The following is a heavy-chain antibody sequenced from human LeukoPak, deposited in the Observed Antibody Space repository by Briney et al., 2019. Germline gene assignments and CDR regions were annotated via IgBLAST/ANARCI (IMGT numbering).Heavy chain of an antibody. V-gene: IGHV3-21*01. CDR2: VSSSSSYI. CDR3: ARDLSGGRIAAAAMDY. J-gene: IGHJ4*02. CDR1: GFTFSSYW. D-gene: IGHD6-13*01. Sequence: GGSLRLSCAVSGFTFSSYWLSWVRQSPGKGLEWVSSVSSSSSYIYYADSVKGRFTISRDNAKNSLYLQMNSLRAEDTAVYYCARDLSGGRIAAAAMDYWGQGTLVTVSS.